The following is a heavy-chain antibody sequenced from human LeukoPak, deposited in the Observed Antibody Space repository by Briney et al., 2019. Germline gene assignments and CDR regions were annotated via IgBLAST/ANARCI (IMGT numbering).Heavy chain of an antibody. CDR3: ARGDYGYYFDY. CDR2: IYYSGST. D-gene: IGHD4-17*01. V-gene: IGHV4-59*01. CDR1: GGSISSYY. Sequence: SETLSLTCTVSGGSISSYYWSWIRQPPGMGLEWIGYIYYSGSTNYNPSLKSRVTISVDTSKNQFSLKLSSVTAADTAVYYCARGDYGYYFDYWGQGTLVTVSS. J-gene: IGHJ4*02.